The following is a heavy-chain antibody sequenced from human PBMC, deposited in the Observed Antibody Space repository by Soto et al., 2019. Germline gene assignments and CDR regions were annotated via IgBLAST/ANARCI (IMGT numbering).Heavy chain of an antibody. Sequence: GSLRLSCAASGLSFRSNWMSWVRQAPGRGLEWVANIKPDGSGKYYLDSVRGRFTISRDNAENSLFLQIDSLRAEDTAVYYCARGVGAQEPVYWGPGTLVTVSS. V-gene: IGHV3-7*01. CDR1: GLSFRSNW. CDR2: IKPDGSGK. J-gene: IGHJ4*02. CDR3: ARGVGAQEPVY.